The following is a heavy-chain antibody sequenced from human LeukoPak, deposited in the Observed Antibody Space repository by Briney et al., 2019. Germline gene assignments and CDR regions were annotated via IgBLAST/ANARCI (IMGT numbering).Heavy chain of an antibody. CDR2: IKQDGSEE. CDR1: GFTFSSYW. J-gene: IGHJ6*02. Sequence: PGESLRLSCAASGFTFSSYWMSWVRQAPGKGLEWVANIKQDGSEEYYVDSVKGRFTISRDNAKNSLYLQMNSLRAEDTAVYYCARSSPSLFRYYYYGMDVWGQGTTVTVSS. CDR3: ARSSPSLFRYYYYGMDV. V-gene: IGHV3-7*01. D-gene: IGHD2-21*01.